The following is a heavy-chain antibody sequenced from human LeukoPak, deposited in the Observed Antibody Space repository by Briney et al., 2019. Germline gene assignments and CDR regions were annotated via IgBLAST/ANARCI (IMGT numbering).Heavy chain of an antibody. V-gene: IGHV3-11*06. Sequence: GGSLRLSCAASGFTFSSYNMSWIRQAPGKGLEWISYISGSSSYANYADSVKGRFTVSRDNAKESLYLQMTSLRADDTAVYYCARDRGENYDSSGYYDYWGQGTLVTVSS. CDR1: GFTFSSYN. D-gene: IGHD3-22*01. J-gene: IGHJ4*02. CDR2: ISGSSSYA. CDR3: ARDRGENYDSSGYYDY.